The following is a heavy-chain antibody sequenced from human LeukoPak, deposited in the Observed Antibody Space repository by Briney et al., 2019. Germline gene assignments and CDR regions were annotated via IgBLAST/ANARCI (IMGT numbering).Heavy chain of an antibody. V-gene: IGHV4-39*07. D-gene: IGHD5-18*01. CDR1: GGSISSSSYY. CDR3: ARGRYSYSRWVDWYFDL. CDR2: IYYSGST. Sequence: SETLSLTCTVSGGSISSSSYYWGWIRQPPGTGLEWIGSIYYSGSTYYNPSLKSRVTISVDTSKNQFSLKLSSVTAADTAVYYCARGRYSYSRWVDWYFDLWGRGTLVTVSS. J-gene: IGHJ2*01.